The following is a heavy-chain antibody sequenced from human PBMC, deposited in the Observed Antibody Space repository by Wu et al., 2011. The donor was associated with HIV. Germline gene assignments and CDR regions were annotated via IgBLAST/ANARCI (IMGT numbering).Heavy chain of an antibody. Sequence: QVQLVQSGAEVREPGSSVKMSCRASGDSFNNYAISWVRQAPGQGLEWLGRVLPLFGTPTYAQRIQNRATISADESTSTVSLELSSLRYDDTAIYYCAFGSGPVINMYYFNYWGQGTLVTV. V-gene: IGHV1-69*15. CDR1: GDSFNNYA. CDR2: VLPLFGTP. D-gene: IGHD6-25*01. J-gene: IGHJ4*02. CDR3: AFGSGPVINMYYFNY.